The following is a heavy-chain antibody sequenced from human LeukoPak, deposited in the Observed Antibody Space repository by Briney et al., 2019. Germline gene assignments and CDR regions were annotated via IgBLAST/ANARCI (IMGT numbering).Heavy chain of an antibody. Sequence: GGSLRLSCAASGFTFSSYVMTWVRQAPGKGLERVAVISSDGSNKYYADSVKGRFTISRDNSENTQYLQMNSLRADDTAVYYCARDGGDGYNYHYFYYMDVWGKGTTVTVSS. J-gene: IGHJ6*03. D-gene: IGHD5-24*01. V-gene: IGHV3-30*01. CDR3: ARDGGDGYNYHYFYYMDV. CDR1: GFTFSSYV. CDR2: ISSDGSNK.